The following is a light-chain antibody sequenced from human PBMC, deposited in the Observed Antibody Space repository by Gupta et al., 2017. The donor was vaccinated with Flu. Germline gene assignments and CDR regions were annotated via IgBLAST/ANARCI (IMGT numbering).Light chain of an antibody. CDR1: QSISSW. V-gene: IGKV1-5*03. CDR3: QHDNSSSWT. J-gene: IGKJ2*01. CDR2: KAS. Sequence: DIQMTQSPSTLSASVGDRVTITCRASQSISSWLAWYQQKPGKAPKLLIYKASSLESGVPSRFSGSGSGTEFTLTISSLQPDDFATYYCQHDNSSSWTFGQGTKLEIK.